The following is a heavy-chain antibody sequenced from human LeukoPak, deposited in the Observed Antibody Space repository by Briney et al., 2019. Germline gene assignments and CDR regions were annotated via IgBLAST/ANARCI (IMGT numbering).Heavy chain of an antibody. CDR2: IRYDGSDK. V-gene: IGHV3-30*02. CDR1: GFTFSSYG. D-gene: IGHD3-22*01. Sequence: GGSLRLSCAASGFTFSSYGMHWVRQAPGKGLEWVAFIRYDGSDKCYADSVKGRFTISRDNSKNTLYLQMNSLRAEDTAVYYCAKDYCRPSLYNYYDSSGKNYFDYWGQGTLVTVSS. CDR3: AKDYCRPSLYNYYDSSGKNYFDY. J-gene: IGHJ4*02.